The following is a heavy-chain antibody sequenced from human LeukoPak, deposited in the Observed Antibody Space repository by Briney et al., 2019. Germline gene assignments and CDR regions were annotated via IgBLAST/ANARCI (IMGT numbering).Heavy chain of an antibody. J-gene: IGHJ4*02. CDR1: GGSISSGGYY. CDR2: IYYSGST. D-gene: IGHD6-13*01. Sequence: SQTLSLTCTVSGGSISSGGYYWSWIRQHPGKGLEWIGYIYYSGSTYYNPSLKSRVTISVDTSKNQFSLKLSSVTAADTAVYYCARGRVPWRSSWYGSFDYWGQGTLVTVSS. V-gene: IGHV4-31*03. CDR3: ARGRVPWRSSWYGSFDY.